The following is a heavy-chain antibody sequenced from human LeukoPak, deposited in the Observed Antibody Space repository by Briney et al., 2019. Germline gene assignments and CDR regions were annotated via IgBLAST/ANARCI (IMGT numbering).Heavy chain of an antibody. V-gene: IGHV4-30-4*01. J-gene: IGHJ4*02. CDR3: ARGDYYDSSGRDY. D-gene: IGHD3-22*01. CDR1: GGSISSGDYY. Sequence: SGTLSLTCTVSGGSISSGDYYWSWIRQPPGKGLEWIGYIYYSGSTYYNPSLKSRVTISVDTSKNQFSLKLSSVTAADTAVYYCARGDYYDSSGRDYWGQGTLVTVSS. CDR2: IYYSGST.